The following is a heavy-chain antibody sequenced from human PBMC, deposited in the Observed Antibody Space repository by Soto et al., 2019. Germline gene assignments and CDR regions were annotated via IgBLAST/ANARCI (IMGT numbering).Heavy chain of an antibody. V-gene: IGHV3-20*01. J-gene: IGHJ4*02. Sequence: GGSLRLSCAASGFTFDDYGMNWVRQAPGKGLEWVSGINWNGGSTGYADTVKGRFTISRDNAKNSLYLQMNSLRAEDTALYHCARDGMDYCSGGSCPFDYWGQGTLVTVSS. CDR3: ARDGMDYCSGGSCPFDY. CDR1: GFTFDDYG. D-gene: IGHD2-15*01. CDR2: INWNGGST.